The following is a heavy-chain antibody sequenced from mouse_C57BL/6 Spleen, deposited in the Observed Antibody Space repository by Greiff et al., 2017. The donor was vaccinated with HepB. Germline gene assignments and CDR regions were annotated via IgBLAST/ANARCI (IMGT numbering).Heavy chain of an antibody. CDR2: IYPRSGNT. V-gene: IGHV1-81*01. Sequence: QVQLQQSGAELARPGASVKLSCKASGYTFTSYGISWVKQRTGQGLEWIGEIYPRSGNTYYNEKFKGKATLTADKSSSTAYMELRSLTSEDSAVYFCARSYDDYDEVYYAMDYWGQGTSVTVSS. J-gene: IGHJ4*01. CDR3: ARSYDDYDEVYYAMDY. D-gene: IGHD2-4*01. CDR1: GYTFTSYG.